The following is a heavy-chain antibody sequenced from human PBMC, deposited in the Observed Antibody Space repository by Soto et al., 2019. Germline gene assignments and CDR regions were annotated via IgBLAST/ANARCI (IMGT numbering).Heavy chain of an antibody. CDR2: IYWDDDK. CDR3: ARREGYCIGTKCQMRAFDV. J-gene: IGHJ3*01. Sequence: QITLKESGPTLVKPTETLTLTCTFSGFSLSTSGVGVGWIRQPPGKALEWLAVIYWDDDKGYSPSLKSRLSITKDTSKNQVVLEMTNLDPVDTATYYCARREGYCIGTKCQMRAFDVWGQGTLVTISS. V-gene: IGHV2-5*02. D-gene: IGHD2-15*01. CDR1: GFSLSTSGVG.